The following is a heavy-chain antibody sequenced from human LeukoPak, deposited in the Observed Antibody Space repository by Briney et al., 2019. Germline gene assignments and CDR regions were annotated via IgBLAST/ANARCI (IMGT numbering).Heavy chain of an antibody. CDR1: GFAFSTYW. Sequence: GGSLSLSCAASGFAFSTYWMHWVRQAPGKGLVWVSCIITDGSSTSYAASVKGRFTISRDNAKNTLYLQMNSLRADDTAVYYCARGGLEPVDYWGQGTLVTVSS. J-gene: IGHJ4*02. CDR2: IITDGSST. CDR3: ARGGLEPVDY. D-gene: IGHD1-1*01. V-gene: IGHV3-74*01.